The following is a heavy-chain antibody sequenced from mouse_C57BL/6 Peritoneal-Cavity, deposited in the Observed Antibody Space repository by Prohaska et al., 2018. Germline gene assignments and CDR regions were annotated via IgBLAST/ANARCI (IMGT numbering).Heavy chain of an antibody. CDR2: INSDGSAI. J-gene: IGHJ1*03. CDR1: GFTFSGFW. D-gene: IGHD2-1*01. Sequence: VQPGGSRGLSCEGSGFTFSGFWMSWVRQTPGKTLEWIGDINSDGSAINYAPYIKDRFTIFRDNDKSTLYLQMSNVRSEDTATYFCMRYGNYWYFDVWGTGTTVTVSS. CDR3: MRYGNYWYFDV. V-gene: IGHV11-2*01.